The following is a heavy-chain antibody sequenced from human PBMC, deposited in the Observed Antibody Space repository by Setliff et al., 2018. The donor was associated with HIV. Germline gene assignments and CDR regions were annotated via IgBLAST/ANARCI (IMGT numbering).Heavy chain of an antibody. V-gene: IGHV4-61*02. D-gene: IGHD3-22*01. CDR2: IYTSGST. CDR1: GGSISSGSYY. CDR3: ARETYYYDNPQYYYYYMDV. Sequence: SETLSLTCTVSGGSISSGSYYWSWIRQPAGKGLEWIGRIYTSGSTNYNPSLKSRVTISVDTSKNQFSLKLRSVTAADTAVYYCARETYYYDNPQYYYYYMDVWGKGATVTVSS. J-gene: IGHJ6*03.